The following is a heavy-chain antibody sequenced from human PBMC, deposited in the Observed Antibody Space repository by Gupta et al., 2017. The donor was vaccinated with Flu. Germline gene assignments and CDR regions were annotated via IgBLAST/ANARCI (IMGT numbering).Heavy chain of an antibody. J-gene: IGHJ5*02. Sequence: FTFSTYTMTWVRQAPGKGLEWVSSISSTSTKIYYADSVKGRFTISRDNAKNSLYLQMNSLRAEDSAVYYCAREVRRNWFDPWGQGTLVTVSS. V-gene: IGHV3-21*01. CDR1: FTFSTYT. CDR3: AREVRRNWFDP. CDR2: ISSTSTKI.